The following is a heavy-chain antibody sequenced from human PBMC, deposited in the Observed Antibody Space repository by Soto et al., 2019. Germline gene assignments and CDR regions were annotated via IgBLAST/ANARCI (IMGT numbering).Heavy chain of an antibody. J-gene: IGHJ6*03. V-gene: IGHV6-1*01. CDR1: GDSVSSNSAA. CDR3: ARARRMITFGGVIVMGYYYYYMDV. Sequence: SQTLSLTCAISGDSVSSNSAAWNWIRQSPSRGLEWLGRTYYRSKWYNDYAVSVKSRITINPDTSKNQFSLQLNSVTPEDTAVYYCARARRMITFGGVIVMGYYYYYMDVWGKGTTVTVSS. CDR2: TYYRSKWYN. D-gene: IGHD3-16*02.